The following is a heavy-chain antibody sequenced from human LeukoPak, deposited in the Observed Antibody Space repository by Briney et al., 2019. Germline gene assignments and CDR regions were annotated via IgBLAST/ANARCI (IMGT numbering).Heavy chain of an antibody. CDR3: ARGEVVVVPAAIPSYYYYGMDV. V-gene: IGHV1-18*01. D-gene: IGHD2-2*02. Sequence: ASVKVSCKASGYTFTSYGISWVRQAPGQGLEWMGWISAYNGNTNYAQKLQGRVTMTTDTSTNTAYMELRSLRSDDTAVYYCARGEVVVVPAAIPSYYYYGMDVWGQGTTVTVSS. CDR2: ISAYNGNT. J-gene: IGHJ6*02. CDR1: GYTFTSYG.